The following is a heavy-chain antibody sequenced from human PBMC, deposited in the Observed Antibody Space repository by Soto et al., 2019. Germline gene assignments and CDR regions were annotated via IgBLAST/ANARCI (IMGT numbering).Heavy chain of an antibody. V-gene: IGHV3-11*01. Sequence: GGSLRLSCAASGFTFSDYYMSWIRQAPGKGLEWVSYISSSGSTIYYADSVKGRFTISRDNAKNSLYLQMNSLRAEDTAVYYCARDHRPSDDFWSGYYEKLRNWFDPWGQGTLVTVSS. CDR1: GFTFSDYY. J-gene: IGHJ5*02. D-gene: IGHD3-3*01. CDR2: ISSSGSTI. CDR3: ARDHRPSDDFWSGYYEKLRNWFDP.